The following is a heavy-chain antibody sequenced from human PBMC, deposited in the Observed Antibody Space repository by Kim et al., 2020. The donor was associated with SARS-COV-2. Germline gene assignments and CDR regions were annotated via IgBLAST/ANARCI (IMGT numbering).Heavy chain of an antibody. V-gene: IGHV3-23*01. J-gene: IGHJ4*02. CDR3: AKDQFTVAGTPRTPLDY. CDR1: GFTFSSYA. CDR2: ISGSGGST. D-gene: IGHD6-19*01. Sequence: GGSLRLSCAASGFTFSSYAMSWVRQAPGKGLEWVSGISGSGGSTYYADSVKGRFTISRDNSKNTLYLQMNSLRAEDTAIYYCAKDQFTVAGTPRTPLDYWGQGTLVTVSS.